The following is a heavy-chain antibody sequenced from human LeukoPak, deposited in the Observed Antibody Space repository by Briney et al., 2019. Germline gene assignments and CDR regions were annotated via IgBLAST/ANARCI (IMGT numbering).Heavy chain of an antibody. V-gene: IGHV3-48*01. CDR2: ISSSSSTI. D-gene: IGHD5-18*01. CDR3: ARCPYSFGFAPPQY. CDR1: GFTFSTYS. Sequence: GGSLRLSCAASGFTFSTYSMNWVRQAPGKGLEWVSYISSSSSTIFHADSVKGRFTISRDNAKHSLYLQMNSLRAEDTAVYYCARCPYSFGFAPPQYWGQGTLVTVSS. J-gene: IGHJ4*02.